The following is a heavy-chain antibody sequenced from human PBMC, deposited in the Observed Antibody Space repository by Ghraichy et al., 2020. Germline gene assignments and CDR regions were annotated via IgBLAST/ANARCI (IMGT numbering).Heavy chain of an antibody. CDR1: GLTVSSND. J-gene: IGHJ6*03. CDR2: VYSGGST. CDR3: AREQATVTTLYYYYYMDV. V-gene: IGHV3-53*01. D-gene: IGHD4-17*01. Sequence: GGSLRLSCAASGLTVSSNDMSWVRQAPGKGLEWVSVVYSGGSTYYADSVKGLFTISRDNSKNTLYLQMDSLRAEDTAVYYCAREQATVTTLYYYYYMDVWGKGTTVTVSS.